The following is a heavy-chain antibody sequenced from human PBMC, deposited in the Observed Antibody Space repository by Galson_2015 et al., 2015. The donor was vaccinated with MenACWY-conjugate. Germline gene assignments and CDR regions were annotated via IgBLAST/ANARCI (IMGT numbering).Heavy chain of an antibody. CDR1: GGSISSYY. J-gene: IGHJ4*01. Sequence: LTCTVSGGSISSYYWNWIRQPPGKGLEWIGYVYYSGSTNYNPSLKSRVTISVDTSKNQFSLKLTSVTAADTAVYYCARDISMVRGVMGLWGHGTLVTVSS. CDR2: VYYSGST. D-gene: IGHD3-10*01. V-gene: IGHV4-59*01. CDR3: ARDISMVRGVMGL.